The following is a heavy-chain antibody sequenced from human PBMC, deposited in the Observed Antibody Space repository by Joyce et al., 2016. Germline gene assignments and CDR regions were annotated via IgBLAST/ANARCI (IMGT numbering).Heavy chain of an antibody. CDR3: ARARSSEYYYAMDV. J-gene: IGHJ6*02. Sequence: EAQLVESGGGLVQPGGSLRLSCAASGLTVSGNYMSWVRQAPGKGLEWVSVIYSVGSTYYADSVKGRFTISRHNSKNTLYLQMNSLRAEDTALYYCARARSSEYYYAMDVWGQGTTVTVSS. V-gene: IGHV3-53*04. CDR1: GLTVSGNY. CDR2: IYSVGST.